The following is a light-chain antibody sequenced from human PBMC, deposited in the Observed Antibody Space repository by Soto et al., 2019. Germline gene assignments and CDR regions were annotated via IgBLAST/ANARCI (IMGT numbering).Light chain of an antibody. CDR2: DVS. J-gene: IGLJ2*01. Sequence: QSALTQPASVSGSPGQSITISCTGTSSDIGVYNYVSWYQQHPGKAPKLMIYDVSNRPSGVSNRFSGSKSGNTASLTISGLQAEDEADYYCSSHTTTSTVVFGGGTQLTVL. V-gene: IGLV2-14*01. CDR3: SSHTTTSTVV. CDR1: SSDIGVYNY.